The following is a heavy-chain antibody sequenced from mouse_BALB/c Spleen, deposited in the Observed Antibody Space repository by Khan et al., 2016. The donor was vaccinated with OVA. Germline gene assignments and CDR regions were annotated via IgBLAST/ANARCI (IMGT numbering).Heavy chain of an antibody. CDR2: ISCYNGST. D-gene: IGHD1-1*01. V-gene: IGHV1S34*01. J-gene: IGHJ3*01. Sequence: LVKTGASVKISCKASGYSFTGYYMHWVKQSHGKSLEWIGYISCYNGSTTYNQKFKGKATFTVDTSSSTVYMQFNSLTSEDSAVYYCAIEDYYGSSSFAYWGQGPLVTVSA. CDR3: AIEDYYGSSSFAY. CDR1: GYSFTGYY.